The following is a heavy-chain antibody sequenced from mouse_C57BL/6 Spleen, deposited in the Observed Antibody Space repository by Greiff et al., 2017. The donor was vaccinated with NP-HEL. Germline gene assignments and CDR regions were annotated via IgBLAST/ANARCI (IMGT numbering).Heavy chain of an antibody. CDR3: ARHSPWAMDY. CDR1: GYTFTDYN. Sequence: EVKLQESGPELVKPGASVKMSCKASGYTFTDYNMHWVKQSHGKSLEWIGYINPNNGGTSYNQKFKGKATLTVNKSSSTAYMELRSLTSEDSAVYYCARHSPWAMDYWGQGTSVTVSS. V-gene: IGHV1-22*01. D-gene: IGHD2-12*01. CDR2: INPNNGGT. J-gene: IGHJ4*01.